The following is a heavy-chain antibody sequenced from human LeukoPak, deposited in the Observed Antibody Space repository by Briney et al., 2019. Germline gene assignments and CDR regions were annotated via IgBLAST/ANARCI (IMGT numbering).Heavy chain of an antibody. J-gene: IGHJ2*01. CDR1: GGSISSRSFY. CDR3: ARPGAKMTTEDRSFDF. V-gene: IGHV4-39*02. D-gene: IGHD4/OR15-4a*01. Sequence: AETLPVPRSVSGGSISSRSFYWGCIRQPPGKGLEWIGSIHYSGSTHYNPSLKSRVTISADTSKNHFSLKLSSVTAADTAVYYCARPGAKMTTEDRSFDFWGQGTLVTVSS. CDR2: IHYSGST.